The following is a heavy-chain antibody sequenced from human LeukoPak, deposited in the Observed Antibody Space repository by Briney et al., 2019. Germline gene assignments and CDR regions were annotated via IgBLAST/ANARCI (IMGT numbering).Heavy chain of an antibody. J-gene: IGHJ4*02. Sequence: PGGSLRLSCAASGFTFSSYEMNWVRQAPGKGLEWVSYISSSGRTIYYADSVKGRFTISRDNAENSLYLQMNSLRAEDTAVYYCARQLIAEAYRVPNYYFDYWGQGTLVTVSS. V-gene: IGHV3-48*03. CDR3: ARQLIAEAYRVPNYYFDY. CDR2: ISSSGRTI. CDR1: GFTFSSYE. D-gene: IGHD6-19*01.